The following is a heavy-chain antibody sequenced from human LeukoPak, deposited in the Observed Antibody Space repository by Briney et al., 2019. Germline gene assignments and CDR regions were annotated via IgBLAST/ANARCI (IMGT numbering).Heavy chain of an antibody. CDR2: IYYSGST. CDR3: ARDSEYSSSAQPPLEYFQH. V-gene: IGHV4-39*07. CDR1: GGSISSSSYY. J-gene: IGHJ1*01. Sequence: PSETLSLTCTVSGGSISSSSYYWGWIRQPPGKGLEWIGSIYYSGSTYYNPSLKSRITISVDTPKNQFSLKLSSVTAADTAVYYCARDSEYSSSAQPPLEYFQHWGQGTLVTVSS. D-gene: IGHD6-13*01.